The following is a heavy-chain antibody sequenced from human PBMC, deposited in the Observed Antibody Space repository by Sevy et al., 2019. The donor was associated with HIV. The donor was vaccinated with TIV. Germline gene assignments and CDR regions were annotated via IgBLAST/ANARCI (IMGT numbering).Heavy chain of an antibody. CDR3: ARPRANYVDHYFFYAMDV. CDR1: GFAFTNYYA. V-gene: IGHV3-30-3*01. J-gene: IGHJ6*02. Sequence: LSLTCAASGFAFTNYYAMHWVRQAPGKGLEWVALISYDGSDEYYADSVKGRFTISRDNFKNTLYLQMNSLTTEDTAVYYCARPRANYVDHYFFYAMDVWGQGTTVTVSS. D-gene: IGHD4-17*01. CDR2: ISYDGSDE.